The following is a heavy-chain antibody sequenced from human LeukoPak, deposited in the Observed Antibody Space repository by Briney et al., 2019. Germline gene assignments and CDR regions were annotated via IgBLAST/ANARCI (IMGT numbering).Heavy chain of an antibody. D-gene: IGHD3-16*01. Sequence: SQTLSLTCAVSGGSISSGGYSWSWIRQPPGKGLEWIGYIYHSGSTYYNPSLKSRVTISVDRSKNQFSLKLSSVTAADTAVYYCARGVTFGGAPDSWGQGTLVTVSS. J-gene: IGHJ4*02. V-gene: IGHV4-30-2*01. CDR1: GGSISSGGYS. CDR3: ARGVTFGGAPDS. CDR2: IYHSGST.